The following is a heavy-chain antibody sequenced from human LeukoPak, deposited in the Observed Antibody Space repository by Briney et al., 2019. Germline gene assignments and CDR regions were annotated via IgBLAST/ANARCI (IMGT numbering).Heavy chain of an antibody. J-gene: IGHJ6*02. CDR1: GFTFSSYG. D-gene: IGHD3-10*02. CDR2: IWYDGTNK. CDR3: TRDLRMDYYYVDYYYYGMDV. Sequence: GGSLRLSCAASGFTFSSYGMHWVRQAPGKGLEWVAVIWYDGTNKYYADSVKGRFTISRDNSKNTLFLQMNSLGAEDTAVYYCTRDLRMDYYYVDYYYYGMDVWGQGTTVTVSS. V-gene: IGHV3-33*01.